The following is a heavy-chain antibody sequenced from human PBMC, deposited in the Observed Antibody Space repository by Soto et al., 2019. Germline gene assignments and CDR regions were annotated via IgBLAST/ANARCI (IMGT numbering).Heavy chain of an antibody. D-gene: IGHD1-1*01. V-gene: IGHV4-59*01. CDR2: IFYRGNT. J-gene: IGHJ6*02. CDR1: GGSISCYY. Sequence: SETLSLTWPVSGGSISCYYWSWSRQPPGKGLEWIGYIFYRGNTLYNPSLQSRVTISVDTSKNQFFLGLTSVTAADTAVYYCTRHAIIPKLQYGMDVWGQGASVTVSS. CDR3: TRHAIIPKLQYGMDV.